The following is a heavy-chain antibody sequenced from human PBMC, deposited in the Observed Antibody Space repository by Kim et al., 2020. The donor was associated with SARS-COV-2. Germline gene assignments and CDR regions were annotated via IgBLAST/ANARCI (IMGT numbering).Heavy chain of an antibody. D-gene: IGHD3-16*01. V-gene: IGHV4-61*07. J-gene: IGHJ4*02. CDR3: ARRADWGNDY. Sequence: STTYNPSLKSRVTISVDTSKNQFSLKLSSVTAADTAVYYCARRADWGNDYWGQGTLVTVSS. CDR2: ST.